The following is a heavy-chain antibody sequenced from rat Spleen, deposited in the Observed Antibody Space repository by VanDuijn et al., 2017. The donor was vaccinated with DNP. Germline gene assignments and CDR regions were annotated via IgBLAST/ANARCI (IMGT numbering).Heavy chain of an antibody. CDR2: INKDGNTI. D-gene: IGHD4-3*01. J-gene: IGHJ2*01. V-gene: IGHV4-2*01. Sequence: EVKLVESGGGLVQPGRSLKLSCAASGFNFNDFWMGWVRQAPGKGLEWIGEINKDGNTINYTPSLKDKFTISRDNAQNTLYLQMSTLGSEDTAIYYCVRGRFGVDYWGQGVMVTVSS. CDR3: VRGRFGVDY. CDR1: GFNFNDFW.